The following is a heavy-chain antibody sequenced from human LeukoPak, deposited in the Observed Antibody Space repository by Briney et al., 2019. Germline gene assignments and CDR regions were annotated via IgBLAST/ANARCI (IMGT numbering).Heavy chain of an antibody. V-gene: IGHV3-33*01. CDR3: ARASGSYDY. CDR1: GFTFSIYG. J-gene: IGHJ4*02. Sequence: PGGSLRLSCAASGFTFSIYGMHWVRQAPGKGLEWVAVIWNDGSNKYYADSVKGRFTISRDNSKNTLYLQMNSLRGEDTAVYHCARASGSYDYWGRGTLVTVSS. D-gene: IGHD1-26*01. CDR2: IWNDGSNK.